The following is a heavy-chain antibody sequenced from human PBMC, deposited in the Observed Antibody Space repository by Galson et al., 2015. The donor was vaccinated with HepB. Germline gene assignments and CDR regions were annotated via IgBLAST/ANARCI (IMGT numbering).Heavy chain of an antibody. Sequence: QSGAEVKQPGESLKISCTGSGYNFTNYWIAWVRQMPGKGLEWMGIIYPGDSDTRYSPSLQGQVTISADKSISTAYVQWNSLKASDTAMYYCARRGMSTTYFHSWGQGTLVTVPA. CDR1: GYNFTNYW. CDR2: IYPGDSDT. V-gene: IGHV5-51*01. J-gene: IGHJ4*02. CDR3: ARRGMSTTYFHS. D-gene: IGHD5-24*01.